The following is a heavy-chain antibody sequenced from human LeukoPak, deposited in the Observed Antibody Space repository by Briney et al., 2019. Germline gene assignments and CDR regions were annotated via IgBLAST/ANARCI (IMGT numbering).Heavy chain of an antibody. Sequence: SETLSLTCTASGGSNSSGGYYWSWIRQHPGKGLEWIGYIYYSGSTYYNPSLKSRVTISVDTSKNQFSLKLSSVTAADTAVYYCARTYCSSTSCYRGEKNLYYFDYWGQGTLVTVSS. D-gene: IGHD2-2*02. CDR1: GGSNSSGGYY. J-gene: IGHJ4*02. CDR2: IYYSGST. CDR3: ARTYCSSTSCYRGEKNLYYFDY. V-gene: IGHV4-31*03.